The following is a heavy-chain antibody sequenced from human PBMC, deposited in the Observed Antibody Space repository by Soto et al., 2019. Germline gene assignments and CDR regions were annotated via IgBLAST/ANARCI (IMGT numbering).Heavy chain of an antibody. J-gene: IGHJ5*02. Sequence: QVQLVQSGAEVKKPGSSVKVSCKASGGTSRSLSITWVRQAPGQGLEWMGGITPLFGIPNYPQKFQGRLTITADKATGTAYLELSSLRSEDTAVYYCARDTHSAGRWFDTWGRVTLVTVSS. CDR1: GGTSRSLS. CDR3: ARDTHSAGRWFDT. V-gene: IGHV1-69*17. D-gene: IGHD2-21*01. CDR2: ITPLFGIP.